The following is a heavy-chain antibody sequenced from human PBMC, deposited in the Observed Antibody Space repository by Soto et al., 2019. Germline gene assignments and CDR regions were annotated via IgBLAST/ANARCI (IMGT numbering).Heavy chain of an antibody. CDR3: ARLGGLVDTGTWLQ. CDR2: IYPGDSDT. D-gene: IGHD1-26*01. CDR1: GYRFSTYW. J-gene: IGHJ4*02. Sequence: GESLKISCKASGYRFSTYWIGWLRQMPGKVPEWMAIIYPGDSDTRENPSFQGQVTISADKSSNTVHLQWRSLKASDTAIYYCARLGGLVDTGTWLQWGQGTPVTVSS. V-gene: IGHV5-51*01.